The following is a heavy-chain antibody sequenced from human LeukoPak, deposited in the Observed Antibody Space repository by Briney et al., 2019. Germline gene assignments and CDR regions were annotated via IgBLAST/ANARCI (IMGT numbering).Heavy chain of an antibody. CDR3: VAGDSGDNF. CDR1: GGSIAATNR. Sequence: SQTLSLTCAVSGGSIAATNRWTWVRRPPGKGLEWIGEFSHSGSTIYIQSFKSRVTIYVDEFNNPYSLKLSSTTAAATAVYYCVAGDSGDNFWGQGTLVTV. J-gene: IGHJ4*02. D-gene: IGHD6-19*01. V-gene: IGHV4-4*02. CDR2: FSHSGST.